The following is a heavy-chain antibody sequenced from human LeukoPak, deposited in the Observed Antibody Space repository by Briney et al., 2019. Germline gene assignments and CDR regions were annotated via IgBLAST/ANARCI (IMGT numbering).Heavy chain of an antibody. V-gene: IGHV4-61*01. CDR2: IYYSGST. J-gene: IGHJ4*02. CDR3: ARDIVEKYRYGGNDY. Sequence: PSETLPLTCTVSGGSISSGSYYWSWIRQPPGKGLEWIGYIYYSGSTNYNPSLKSRVTISVDTSKNQFSLKLSSVTAADTAVYYCARDIVEKYRYGGNDYWGQGTLVTVSS. CDR1: GGSISSGSYY. D-gene: IGHD4-23*01.